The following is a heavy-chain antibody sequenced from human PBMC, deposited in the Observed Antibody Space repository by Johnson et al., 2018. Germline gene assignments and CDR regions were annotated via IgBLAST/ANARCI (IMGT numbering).Heavy chain of an antibody. CDR3: SKDEEYSGSYYLSVDYGMDV. Sequence: VQSGGSLRLSCAASGFTFSSYAMSWVRQAPGKGLEWVSAISGSGGSTYYADSVKGRFTISRDNSKNTLYLQMNSLRAEDPAVYYCSKDEEYSGSYYLSVDYGMDVWGQGTTVTVSS. D-gene: IGHD1-26*01. V-gene: IGHV3-23*01. CDR2: ISGSGGST. CDR1: GFTFSSYA. J-gene: IGHJ6*02.